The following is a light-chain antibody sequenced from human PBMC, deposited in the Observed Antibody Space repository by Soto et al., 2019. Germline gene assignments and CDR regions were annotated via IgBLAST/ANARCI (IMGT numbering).Light chain of an antibody. CDR3: MQRIEFPLT. V-gene: IGKV2-40*01. CDR1: QSLLDSDDGNTY. CDR2: TVS. Sequence: DIVMTQTPLSLPVTPGEPASISCGSSQSLLDSDDGNTYLDWYLQKPGQSPQLLSYTVSYRASGVPDRFSGSGSGTEFTLKISRVEAEDVGVYYCMQRIEFPLTFGGGTKVEIK. J-gene: IGKJ4*01.